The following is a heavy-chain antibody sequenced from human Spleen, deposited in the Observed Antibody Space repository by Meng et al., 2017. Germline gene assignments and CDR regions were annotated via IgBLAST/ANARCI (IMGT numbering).Heavy chain of an antibody. D-gene: IGHD6-19*01. Sequence: VQLVQSGAEVKRPGTAVKVPCRASGGTFSSYAIGWVRQAPGQGLEWMGGIIPIFGTANYAQKFQGRVTITADESTSTAYMELSSLRSEDTAVYYCARDGFAVAGGFDYWGQGTLVTVSS. CDR2: IIPIFGTA. CDR3: ARDGFAVAGGFDY. J-gene: IGHJ4*02. CDR1: GGTFSSYA. V-gene: IGHV1-69*01.